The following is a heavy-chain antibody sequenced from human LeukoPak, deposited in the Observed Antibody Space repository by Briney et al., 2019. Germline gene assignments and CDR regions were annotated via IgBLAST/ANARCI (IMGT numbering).Heavy chain of an antibody. CDR3: ARGVGGSYLFDY. J-gene: IGHJ4*02. D-gene: IGHD1-26*01. CDR2: TWYDGSNK. V-gene: IGHV3-33*01. CDR1: GFTFSSYG. Sequence: GGSLRLSCAASGFTFSSYGMDWVRQAPGKGLEWVAATWYDGSNKHYADSVKGRFTISRDNSKNTLYLQMNSLRAEDTAVYYCARGVGGSYLFDYWGQGTLVTVSS.